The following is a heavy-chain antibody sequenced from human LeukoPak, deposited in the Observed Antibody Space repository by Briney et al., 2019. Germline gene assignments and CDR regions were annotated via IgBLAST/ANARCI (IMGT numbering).Heavy chain of an antibody. D-gene: IGHD1-26*01. CDR2: GYYSGST. CDR1: GGSINSDAYY. CDR3: ARGAIMGGTTFFDY. Sequence: SETLSLTCTVSGGSINSDAYYWSWVRQPPGKGLEWIGYGYYSGSTYYNPSLRSRLTISVDTSKNQFSLRLQSVTAAETAVYYCARGAIMGGTTFFDYWGQGSLVTVFS. J-gene: IGHJ4*02. V-gene: IGHV4-30-4*01.